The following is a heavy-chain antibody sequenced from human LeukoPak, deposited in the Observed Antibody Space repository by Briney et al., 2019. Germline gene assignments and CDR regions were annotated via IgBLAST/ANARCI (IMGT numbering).Heavy chain of an antibody. V-gene: IGHV3-23*01. Sequence: GGSLRLSCAASGFTFSSYALSWVRQAPGKGLEWVSAISGSGGSTYYADSVKGRFTISRDNSKNTLYLQMNSLRVEDTAVYYCARETTMVRGAGAFDIWGQGTMVTVSS. CDR2: ISGSGGST. CDR1: GFTFSSYA. J-gene: IGHJ3*02. D-gene: IGHD3-10*01. CDR3: ARETTMVRGAGAFDI.